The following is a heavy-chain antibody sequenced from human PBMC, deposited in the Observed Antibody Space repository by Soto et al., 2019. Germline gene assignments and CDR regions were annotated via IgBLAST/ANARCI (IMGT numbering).Heavy chain of an antibody. CDR1: GYSLTELS. CDR2: FDPEDGEI. D-gene: IGHD2-15*01. V-gene: IGHV1-24*01. CDR3: VTGLHPLVNLYYFDL. Sequence: QVQLVQSGAEVRKPGASVKVSCKVSGYSLTELSIHWVRQAPGKGPEWMGGFDPEDGEIKFAQNFQGRVTMTEDTPTDTAYMELSSLRSDDTAIYYCVTGLHPLVNLYYFDLWGQGTLVTVSS. J-gene: IGHJ4*02.